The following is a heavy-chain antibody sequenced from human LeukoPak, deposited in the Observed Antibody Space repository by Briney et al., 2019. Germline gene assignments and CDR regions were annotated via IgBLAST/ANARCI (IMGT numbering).Heavy chain of an antibody. CDR3: ARCGGTTLGYCYYYYMDV. Sequence: GASVKVSCKASGGTFSSYAISWVRQAPGQGLEWMGGIIPIFGTANYAQKFQGRVTITTDESTSTAYMELSSLRSEDTAVYYCARCGGTTLGYCYYYYMDVWGKGTTVTVSS. J-gene: IGHJ6*03. CDR1: GGTFSSYA. CDR2: IIPIFGTA. D-gene: IGHD1-7*01. V-gene: IGHV1-69*05.